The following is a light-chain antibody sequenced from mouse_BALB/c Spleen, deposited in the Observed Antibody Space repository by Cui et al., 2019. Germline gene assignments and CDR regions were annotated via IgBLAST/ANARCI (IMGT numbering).Light chain of an antibody. Sequence: DIQMTQSPASLSVSVGETVTITCRASETIYSNLAWYQQKQGKSPQLLVYAATNLADGVPSRFSGSGSGTQYSLKINSLQSEDFGSYYCQHFWGTPRTFGGGTKLEIK. CDR3: QHFWGTPRT. CDR2: AAT. J-gene: IGKJ1*01. CDR1: ETIYSN. V-gene: IGKV12-46*01.